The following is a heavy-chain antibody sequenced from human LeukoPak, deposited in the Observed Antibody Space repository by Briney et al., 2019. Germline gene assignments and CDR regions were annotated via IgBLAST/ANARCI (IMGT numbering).Heavy chain of an antibody. CDR3: AKDLTMAFRLGY. CDR1: GFTFSTYA. D-gene: IGHD5-24*01. V-gene: IGHV3-23*01. CDR2: ISNSGGTI. J-gene: IGHJ4*02. Sequence: GGSLRLSCVASGFTFSTYAMSWVRQAPGKGLEWVSDISNSGGTIYYADSLKGRFTISRDNSKNTLYLQMNSLRSEDTAVYYCAKDLTMAFRLGYWGQGTLVTVSS.